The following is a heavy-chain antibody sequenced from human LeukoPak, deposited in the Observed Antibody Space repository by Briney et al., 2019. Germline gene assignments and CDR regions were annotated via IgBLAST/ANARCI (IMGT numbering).Heavy chain of an antibody. J-gene: IGHJ5*02. D-gene: IGHD2-15*01. V-gene: IGHV3-11*04. CDR2: ISSGGDII. CDR3: ARDQVVGPTPRTFDP. Sequence: SGGSLRLSCAASGFTFTDHYMSWVRQAPGKGLEWVSYISSGGDIIYYADSVKGRFTISRDNAKNSLYLQMNSLRAEDTAVYYCARDQVVGPTPRTFDPWGQGTLVTVSS. CDR1: GFTFTDHY.